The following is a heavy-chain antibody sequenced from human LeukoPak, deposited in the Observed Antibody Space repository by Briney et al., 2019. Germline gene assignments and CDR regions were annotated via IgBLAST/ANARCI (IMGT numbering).Heavy chain of an antibody. CDR2: ISSSGSTT. V-gene: IGHV3-64*02. CDR1: GFTFSDYT. J-gene: IGHJ4*02. Sequence: GGSLRLSCAASGFTFSDYTLHWVRRAPGKGLEYVSAISSSGSTTYYADSVKGRFTVSRDNSKNTLFLQMGSLRAEDMGVYYCASGEYWGQGTPVTVSS. CDR3: ASGEY.